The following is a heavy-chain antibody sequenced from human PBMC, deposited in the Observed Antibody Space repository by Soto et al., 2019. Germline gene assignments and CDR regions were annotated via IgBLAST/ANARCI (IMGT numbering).Heavy chain of an antibody. J-gene: IGHJ4*02. D-gene: IGHD6-13*01. Sequence: SETLSLSCTVSGGSVSSGSYCWSWIRQHPGKGLEWIGYIYYSGSTNYNPSLKSRVTISVDTSKNQFSLKLSSVTAADTAVYYCARGQTGYSSSWAIDYWGQGTLVTVSS. V-gene: IGHV4-61*01. CDR3: ARGQTGYSSSWAIDY. CDR2: IYYSGST. CDR1: GGSVSSGSYC.